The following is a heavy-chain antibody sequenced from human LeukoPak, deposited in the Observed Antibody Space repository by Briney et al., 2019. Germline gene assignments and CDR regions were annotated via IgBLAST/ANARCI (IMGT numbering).Heavy chain of an antibody. J-gene: IGHJ5*02. V-gene: IGHV4-61*02. CDR3: ARGSGWNSFDP. CDR1: GGSISTDLYY. D-gene: IGHD6-19*01. Sequence: SQTLSLTCTVSGGSISTDLYYWTWVRQPAGKGLGWIGRIFSNGWTDYNPPLKSRVSISIDTSKNHFSLKMSLATAADTALYYCARGSGWNSFDPWGQGTLVTVSS. CDR2: IFSNGWT.